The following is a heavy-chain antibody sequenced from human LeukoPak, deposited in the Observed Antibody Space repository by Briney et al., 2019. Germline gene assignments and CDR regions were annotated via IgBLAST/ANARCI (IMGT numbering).Heavy chain of an antibody. CDR1: GFTFSSYA. J-gene: IGHJ4*02. Sequence: GGSLRLSCAASGFTFSSYAMSWVRQAPGKGLEWVSAISGSGGSTYYADSVKGRFTISRDNSKNTLYLQMNSLRAEDTAVYYCARVKYYYDSSGYYDYWGQGTLVTVSS. CDR2: ISGSGGST. V-gene: IGHV3-23*01. CDR3: ARVKYYYDSSGYYDY. D-gene: IGHD3-22*01.